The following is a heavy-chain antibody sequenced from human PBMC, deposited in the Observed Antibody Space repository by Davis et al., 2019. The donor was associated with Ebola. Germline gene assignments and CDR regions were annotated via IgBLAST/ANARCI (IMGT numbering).Heavy chain of an antibody. V-gene: IGHV4-34*01. CDR3: ARGPPNLMVRGVIFDY. CDR1: GGSFSGYY. D-gene: IGHD3-10*01. J-gene: IGHJ4*02. CDR2: INHSGST. Sequence: MPSETLSLTCAVYGGSFSGYYWSWIRQPPGKGLEWIGEINHSGSTNYNPSLKSRVTISVDTSKNQFSLKLSSVTAADTAVYYCARGPPNLMVRGVIFDYWGQGTLVTVSS.